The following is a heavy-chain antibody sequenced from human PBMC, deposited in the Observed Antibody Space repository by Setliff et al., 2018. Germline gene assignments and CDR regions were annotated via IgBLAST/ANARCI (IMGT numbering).Heavy chain of an antibody. V-gene: IGHV1-2*04. CDR1: GYTFTGYY. Sequence: GASVKVSCKASGYTFTGYYMHWVRQAPGQGLEWMGWINPNSGGTNYAQKFQGWVTMTRDKSTSTAYMELSSLRSEDTAVYYCARGASLDVGTMVRGYFQHWGQGTLVTVS. D-gene: IGHD3-10*01. CDR2: INPNSGGT. J-gene: IGHJ1*01. CDR3: ARGASLDVGTMVRGYFQH.